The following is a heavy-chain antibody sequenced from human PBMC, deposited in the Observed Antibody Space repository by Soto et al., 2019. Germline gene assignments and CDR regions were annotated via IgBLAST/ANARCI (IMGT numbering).Heavy chain of an antibody. V-gene: IGHV1-18*01. CDR2: ISAYNGNT. Sequence: ASVKVSCKASGYTFTSYGISWVRQAPGQGLEWMGWISAYNGNTNYAQKLQGRVTMTTDTSTSTAYMELRSLRSDDTAVYYCARGDYYDSSGYYYPFDYWGQGTLVTVYS. J-gene: IGHJ4*02. CDR3: ARGDYYDSSGYYYPFDY. D-gene: IGHD3-22*01. CDR1: GYTFTSYG.